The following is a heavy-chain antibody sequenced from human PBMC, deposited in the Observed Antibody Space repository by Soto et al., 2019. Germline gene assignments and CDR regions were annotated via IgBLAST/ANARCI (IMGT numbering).Heavy chain of an antibody. CDR3: AKERRYFDWLLSGYFDY. V-gene: IGHV3-30*18. CDR1: GFTFSSYG. D-gene: IGHD3-9*01. J-gene: IGHJ4*02. CDR2: ISYDGSNK. Sequence: RRLSCAASGFTFSSYGMHWVRQAPGKGLEWVAVISYDGSNKYYADSVKGRFTISRDNSKNTLYLQMNSLRAEDTAVYYCAKERRYFDWLLSGYFDYWGQGTLVTVSS.